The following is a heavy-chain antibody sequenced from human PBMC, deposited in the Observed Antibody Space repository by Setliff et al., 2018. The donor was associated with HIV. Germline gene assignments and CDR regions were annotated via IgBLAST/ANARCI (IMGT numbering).Heavy chain of an antibody. Sequence: GASVKVSCKASGYTFTNYGISWVRQAPGQGLEWMGWISAYNGNTNYAQKLQGRVKMTSDTSTTTAYMELMSLRSDDTAIYYCARDAKYSESHLGWFDFWGQGALVTVSS. V-gene: IGHV1-18*01. CDR3: ARDAKYSESHLGWFDF. J-gene: IGHJ5*01. CDR1: GYTFTNYG. CDR2: ISAYNGNT. D-gene: IGHD5-12*01.